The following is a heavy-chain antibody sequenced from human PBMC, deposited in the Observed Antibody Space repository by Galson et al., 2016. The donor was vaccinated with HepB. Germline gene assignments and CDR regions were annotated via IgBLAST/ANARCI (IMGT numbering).Heavy chain of an antibody. CDR2: IYPGDSDT. CDR1: GYSFATYW. Sequence: QSGAEVKKAGESLKISCEGSGYSFATYWIGWVRQMPGKGLEWMGIIYPGDSDTRYSTSFQGPVTISAYTSISTAYLQWSSLKASDTAMYYCATQWAYGDYGRWYFDLWGRGTLVTVSS. D-gene: IGHD4-17*01. CDR3: ATQWAYGDYGRWYFDL. J-gene: IGHJ2*01. V-gene: IGHV5-51*03.